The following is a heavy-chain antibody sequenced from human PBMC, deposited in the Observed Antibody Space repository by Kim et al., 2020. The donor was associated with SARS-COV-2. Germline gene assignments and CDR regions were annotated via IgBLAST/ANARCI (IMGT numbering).Heavy chain of an antibody. CDR3: ALRGYFDPPLDY. Sequence: SETLSLTCTVSGGSISSYYWSWIRQPPGKGLEWIGYIYYSGSTNYNPSLKSRVTISVDTSKNQFSLKLSSVTAADTAVYYCALRGYFDPPLDYGGQGTLV. V-gene: IGHV4-59*01. CDR1: GGSISSYY. CDR2: IYYSGST. J-gene: IGHJ4*02. D-gene: IGHD3-9*01.